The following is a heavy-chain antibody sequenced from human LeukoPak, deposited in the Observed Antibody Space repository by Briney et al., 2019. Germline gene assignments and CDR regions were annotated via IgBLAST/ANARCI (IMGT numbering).Heavy chain of an antibody. CDR3: ARQRCGGDCYSGAFDI. CDR1: GFTFSSYS. V-gene: IGHV3-21*01. D-gene: IGHD2-21*02. CDR2: ISSSRSYI. J-gene: IGHJ3*02. Sequence: GGSLRLSCAASGFTFSSYSMNGVRQAPGKGLEWVSFISSSRSYIYYADSVKGRFTISRDNAKNSLYLQMNSLRAEDTALYYCARQRCGGDCYSGAFDIWGQGTMVTVSS.